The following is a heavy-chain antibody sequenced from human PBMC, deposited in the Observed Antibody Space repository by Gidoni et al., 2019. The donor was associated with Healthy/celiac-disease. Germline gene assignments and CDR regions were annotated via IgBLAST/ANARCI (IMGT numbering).Heavy chain of an antibody. CDR3: AKAVRGYPLPYFDY. J-gene: IGHJ4*02. V-gene: IGHV3-23*01. Sequence: EVQLLESGGGLVQPGGSLRLSCAASGFTFRSYAMSWVRQAPGKGLGGVSAISGSGGSKYYEDSVKGRFTISRDNSKNTLYLQMNSLRAEDTAVYYCAKAVRGYPLPYFDYWGQGTLVTVSS. CDR2: ISGSGGSK. CDR1: GFTFRSYA. D-gene: IGHD3-22*01.